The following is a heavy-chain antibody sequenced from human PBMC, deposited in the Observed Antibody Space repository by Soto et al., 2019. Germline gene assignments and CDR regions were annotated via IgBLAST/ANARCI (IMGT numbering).Heavy chain of an antibody. Sequence: QVQIQQWCAGVLKPPETLSLTCAVYGGSFSGYYWSWIRQTPGKGLEWIGEINDTGSTNHNPSSMSLDTLWVDTPKNLFSLKLSSVTAAVSAGDYCANALLVLFGGLSRRGGYYYYMDVWGKGTKVTVS. J-gene: IGHJ6*03. CDR2: INDTGST. D-gene: IGHD3-10*01. V-gene: IGHV4-34*01. CDR3: ANALLVLFGGLSRRGGYYYYMDV. CDR1: GGSFSGYY.